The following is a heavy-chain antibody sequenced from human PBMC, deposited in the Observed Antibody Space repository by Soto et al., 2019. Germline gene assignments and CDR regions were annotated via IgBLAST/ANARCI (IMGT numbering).Heavy chain of an antibody. Sequence: ASVKVSCKASGYTFTCYYMHWVRQAPGQGLEWMGWINPNSGGTNYAQKFQGWVTMTRDTSISTAYMELSRLRSDDTAVYYCARDARGDEAPMDYWGQGTLVTVS. CDR3: ARDARGDEAPMDY. CDR1: GYTFTCYY. D-gene: IGHD3-10*01. V-gene: IGHV1-2*04. J-gene: IGHJ4*02. CDR2: INPNSGGT.